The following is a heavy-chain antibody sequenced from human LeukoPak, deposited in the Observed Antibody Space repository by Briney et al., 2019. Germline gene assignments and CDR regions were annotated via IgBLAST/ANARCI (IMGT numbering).Heavy chain of an antibody. V-gene: IGHV3-23*01. CDR2: ISGSGGST. CDR1: GFTFSSYG. CDR3: AKAQLGSGWYRGEYFDY. J-gene: IGHJ4*02. Sequence: GGSLRLSCAASGFTFSSYGMSWVRQAPGKGLEWVSAISGSGGSTYYADSVKGRFTISRDNSKNTLYLQMNSLRAEDTAVYYCAKAQLGSGWYRGEYFDYWGQGTLVTVSS. D-gene: IGHD6-19*01.